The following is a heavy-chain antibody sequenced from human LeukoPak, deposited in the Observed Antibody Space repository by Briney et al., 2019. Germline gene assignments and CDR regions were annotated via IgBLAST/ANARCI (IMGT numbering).Heavy chain of an antibody. CDR1: GYTFTGYY. CDR2: INPNSGGT. Sequence: ASVKVSCKASGYTFTGYYMHWVRQAPGQGLEWMGWINPNSGGTNYAQKFQGRVTMTRDTSISTAYMELSRLRSDDTAVYYCARDPVVVYYDSSGYYSLPTPYYFDYWGQGTLVTVSS. CDR3: ARDPVVVYYDSSGYYSLPTPYYFDY. J-gene: IGHJ4*02. D-gene: IGHD3-22*01. V-gene: IGHV1-2*02.